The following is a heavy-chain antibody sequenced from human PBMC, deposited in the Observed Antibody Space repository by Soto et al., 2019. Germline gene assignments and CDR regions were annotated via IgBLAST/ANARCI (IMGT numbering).Heavy chain of an antibody. Sequence: QVQLVQSGAEVKKPGSSVKVSCKASGGTFSSYAISWVRQAPGQGLEWMGGIIPIFGTANYAQKFQGRVTITADESRSTAYMELSSQRSEATAVYYWAGGSQSRSPYYYYGMDGWGQGTTVTVSS. J-gene: IGHJ6*02. CDR3: AGGSQSRSPYYYYGMDG. CDR2: IIPIFGTA. D-gene: IGHD6-6*01. V-gene: IGHV1-69*12. CDR1: GGTFSSYA.